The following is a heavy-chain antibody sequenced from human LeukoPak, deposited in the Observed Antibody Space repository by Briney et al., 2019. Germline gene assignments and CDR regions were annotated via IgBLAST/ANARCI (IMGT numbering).Heavy chain of an antibody. V-gene: IGHV3-33*01. Sequence: GGSLRLSCAASGFTFSSYGMHWVRQAPGKGLEWVAVIWYDGSNKYYADSVKGRFTISRDNSKNTLYLQMNSLRAEDTAVYYCASDRPDSSGYSSFDYWGQGTLVTVSS. CDR3: ASDRPDSSGYSSFDY. D-gene: IGHD3-22*01. J-gene: IGHJ4*02. CDR2: IWYDGSNK. CDR1: GFTFSSYG.